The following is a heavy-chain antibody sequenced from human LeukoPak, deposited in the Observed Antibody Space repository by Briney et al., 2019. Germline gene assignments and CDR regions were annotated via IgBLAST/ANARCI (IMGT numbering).Heavy chain of an antibody. J-gene: IGHJ4*02. V-gene: IGHV3-23*01. CDR2: ISGSGGST. D-gene: IGHD3-10*01. CDR3: AKKYYYGSGSYIFHFDH. CDR1: GFTFSNYA. Sequence: GGSLRLSCAASGFTFSNYAMSWVRQAPGKGLEWVSGISGSGGSTYYADSVKGRFTISRDDSKSTLSLQMNSLRAEDTALYYCAKKYYYGSGSYIFHFDHWGQGTPVTVSS.